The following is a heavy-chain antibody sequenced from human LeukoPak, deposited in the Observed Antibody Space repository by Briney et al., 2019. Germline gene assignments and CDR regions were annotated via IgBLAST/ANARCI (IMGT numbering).Heavy chain of an antibody. V-gene: IGHV4-59*08. CDR3: ARRERGYAFDI. CDR1: GGSISSYY. CDR2: IYYSGST. Sequence: TSETLSLTCTVSGGSISSYYWSWIRQPPGKGLEWIGYIYYSGSTNYNPSLKSRVTISVDTSKNQFSLKLSSVTAADTAVYYYARRERGYAFDIWGQGTMVTVSS. J-gene: IGHJ3*02.